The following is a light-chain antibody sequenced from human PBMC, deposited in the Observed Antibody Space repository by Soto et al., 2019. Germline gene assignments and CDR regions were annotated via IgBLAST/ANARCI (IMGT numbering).Light chain of an antibody. J-gene: IGKJ1*01. V-gene: IGKV4-1*01. Sequence: DIVMTQSPDSLAVSLGERATINCKSSQSVLYGSNNNNYLAWYQQKPGQPPKALIYWASTRESGVPERFSGSGSGTDFTLTINSLHPEDFPTYYCLQVYNFPRTFGQGTKVDIK. CDR2: WAS. CDR3: LQVYNFPRT. CDR1: QSVLYGSNNNNY.